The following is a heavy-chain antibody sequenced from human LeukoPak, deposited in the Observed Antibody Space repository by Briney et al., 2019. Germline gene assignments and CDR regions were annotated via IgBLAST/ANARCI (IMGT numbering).Heavy chain of an antibody. CDR3: ARAPSYRYAMDV. V-gene: IGHV3-66*01. CDR1: GFTVSSNY. J-gene: IGHJ6*02. Sequence: GGSLRLSCAASGFTVSSNYMSWVHQAPGKGLEWVSAIYSGADSYYADSVKGRFTISRDISKNTLYLQMNSLRVEDTAVYYCARAPSYRYAMDVWGQGTTVTVSS. D-gene: IGHD1-26*01. CDR2: IYSGADS.